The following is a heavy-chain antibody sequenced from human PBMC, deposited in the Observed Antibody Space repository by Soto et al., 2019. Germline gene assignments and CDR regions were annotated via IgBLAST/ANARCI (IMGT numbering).Heavy chain of an antibody. CDR2: LKSKTDGGAT. J-gene: IGHJ3*02. D-gene: IGHD2-8*01. Sequence: EVQLVESGGGLVRPGGSLRLSCTASGFTFTNAWMHWVRQAPGKGLEWIGRLKSKTDGGATDYAAPVKGRFTISRDDSKNTMYLHMNSLKTEDSAVYYCTAPEDTDDLYGSYAFDIWGQGTMVTVSS. V-gene: IGHV3-15*01. CDR3: TAPEDTDDLYGSYAFDI. CDR1: GFTFTNAW.